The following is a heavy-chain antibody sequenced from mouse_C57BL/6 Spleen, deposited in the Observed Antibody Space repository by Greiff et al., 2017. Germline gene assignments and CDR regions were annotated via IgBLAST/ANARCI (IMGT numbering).Heavy chain of an antibody. D-gene: IGHD1-2*01. CDR2: LWWDDDK. J-gene: IGHJ2*01. V-gene: IGHV8-8*01. CDR3: ARTQPHYYGGNYYCGY. Sequence: QVPLKESGPGILQPSPTLRLTCSFSGFSLSTFGMGVGWLRQPSGKGLEWLAHLWWDDDKYYNPALKNQLTISKDTSKNQVFLKIANVDYADTATYYCARTQPHYYGGNYYCGYWGQGTTLTVSS. CDR1: GFSLSTFGMG.